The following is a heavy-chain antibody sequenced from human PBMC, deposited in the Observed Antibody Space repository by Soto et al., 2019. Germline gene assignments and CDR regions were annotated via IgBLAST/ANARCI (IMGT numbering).Heavy chain of an antibody. V-gene: IGHV4-34*01. D-gene: IGHD6-13*01. CDR3: AVRYSSSWYWFDP. CDR2: INHSGST. CDR1: GGSFSGYY. Sequence: QVQLQQWGAGLLKPSETLSLTCAVYGGSFSGYYWSWIRQPPGKGLEWIGEINHSGSTYYNPSLKSRVTISVDTSKNQFSLKLSSVTAADTVVYYCAVRYSSSWYWFDPWGQGTLVTVSS. J-gene: IGHJ5*02.